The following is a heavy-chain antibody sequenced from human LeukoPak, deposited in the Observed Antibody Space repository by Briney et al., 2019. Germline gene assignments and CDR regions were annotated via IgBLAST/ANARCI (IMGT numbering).Heavy chain of an antibody. CDR3: ARDRVGPTMTAFDI. D-gene: IGHD1-26*01. CDR1: GYTFTSYA. V-gene: IGHV7-4-1*02. J-gene: IGHJ3*02. Sequence: GASVKVSCKASGYTFTSYAMNWVRQAPGQGLEWMGWINTNTGNPTYAQGFTGRFVFSLDTSVSTAYLQISSLKAEDTAVYYCARDRVGPTMTAFDIWGQGTMVTVSS. CDR2: INTNTGNP.